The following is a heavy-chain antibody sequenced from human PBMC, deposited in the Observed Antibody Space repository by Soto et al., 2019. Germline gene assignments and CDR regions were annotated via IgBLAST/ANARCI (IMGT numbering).Heavy chain of an antibody. J-gene: IGHJ4*02. V-gene: IGHV3-74*01. D-gene: IGHD2-15*01. CDR3: ARGLCSGGSCYGLSLWSY. CDR2: INSDGSST. Sequence: GGSLRLSCAASGFTFSSYWMHWVRQAPGKGLVWVSRINSDGSSTSYADSVKGRFTISRDNAKNTLYLQMNSLRAEDAAVYYCARGLCSGGSCYGLSLWSYWGQGTLVTSPQ. CDR1: GFTFSSYW.